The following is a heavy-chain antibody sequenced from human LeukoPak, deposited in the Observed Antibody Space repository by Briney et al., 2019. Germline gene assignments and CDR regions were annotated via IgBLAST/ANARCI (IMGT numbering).Heavy chain of an antibody. Sequence: GGSLRLSCAASGFTFSDYYMSWIRQAPGKGLEWVSYISSSGSTIYYADSVKGRFTISRDNAENSLYLQMNSLRAEDTAVYYCAREWGRAAAGYYFDYWGQGTLVTVSS. CDR1: GFTFSDYY. V-gene: IGHV3-11*04. CDR3: AREWGRAAAGYYFDY. D-gene: IGHD6-13*01. CDR2: ISSSGSTI. J-gene: IGHJ4*02.